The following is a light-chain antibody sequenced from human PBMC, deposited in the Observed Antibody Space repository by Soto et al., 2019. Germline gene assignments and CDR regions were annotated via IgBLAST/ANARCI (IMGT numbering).Light chain of an antibody. CDR1: QSVNSNY. V-gene: IGKV3-20*01. CDR3: QQYGGSPRT. J-gene: IGKJ1*01. CDR2: GAS. Sequence: EMVMTQSPAILSVSPGESATLSCRASQSVNSNYLAWYQQRPGQAPRLLIYGASSRATGIPDRFSGSGSGTDFTLTINRLEPEDFAIYYCQQYGGSPRTFGQGTKVDIK.